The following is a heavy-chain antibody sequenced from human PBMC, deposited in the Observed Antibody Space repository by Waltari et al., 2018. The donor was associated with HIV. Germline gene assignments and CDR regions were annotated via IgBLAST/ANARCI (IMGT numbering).Heavy chain of an antibody. CDR2: INTDGSST. CDR3: ARGGHCSGISCYTGDYSYGLDV. Sequence: EVQLVESGGGLVQPGGSLRLSCPASGFTFGSNWINWVRKAPGKGLVWVSRINTDGSSTSYADSVKGRFTISRDNAKNTLYLQMNSLRAEDTAVYYCARGGHCSGISCYTGDYSYGLDVWGQGTTVTVSS. CDR1: GFTFGSNW. D-gene: IGHD2-2*02. V-gene: IGHV3-74*01. J-gene: IGHJ6*02.